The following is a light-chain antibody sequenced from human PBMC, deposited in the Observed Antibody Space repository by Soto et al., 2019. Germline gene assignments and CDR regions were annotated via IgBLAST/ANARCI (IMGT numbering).Light chain of an antibody. CDR3: QQYGGSPFT. J-gene: IGKJ3*01. CDR1: QSVSVNS. CDR2: AAS. Sequence: ESVLTQSPGTLSLSPGEIATLACRASQSVSVNSLAWYQQKGGQAPRLLIYAASTRATGVPDRFSGSGSGTDFDLTISRLETEDFAVYYCQQYGGSPFTVGPGTKVDIK. V-gene: IGKV3-20*01.